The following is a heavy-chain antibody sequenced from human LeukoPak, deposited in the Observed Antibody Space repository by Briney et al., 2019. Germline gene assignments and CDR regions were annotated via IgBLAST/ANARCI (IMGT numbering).Heavy chain of an antibody. CDR3: ARDIGSGSYYSSVLGY. J-gene: IGHJ4*02. V-gene: IGHV1-2*06. D-gene: IGHD3-10*01. CDR1: GNTFTGYY. CDR2: INPNSGGT. Sequence: ASVKVSCKASGNTFTGYYIHWVRQAPGQGLEWMGRINPNSGGTNYAQKFQGRVTMTRDTSISTAYMELSRLRSDDTAVYYCARDIGSGSYYSSVLGYWGQGTLVTVSS.